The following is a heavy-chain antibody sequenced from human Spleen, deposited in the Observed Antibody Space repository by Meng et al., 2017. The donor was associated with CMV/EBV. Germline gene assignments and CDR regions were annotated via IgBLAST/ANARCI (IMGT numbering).Heavy chain of an antibody. CDR3: ARDLIPAYSYGSSPLGF. CDR1: EFTFSSYA. J-gene: IGHJ4*02. V-gene: IGHV3-30-3*01. CDR2: ISFDGSNK. D-gene: IGHD5-18*01. Sequence: GESLKISCAASEFTFSSYAMHWVRQAPGKGLEWVAIISFDGSNKYYADSVEGRFTIPGDKSGNTLFLQMNSLRAEDTAVYYCARDLIPAYSYGSSPLGFWGQGTLVTVSS.